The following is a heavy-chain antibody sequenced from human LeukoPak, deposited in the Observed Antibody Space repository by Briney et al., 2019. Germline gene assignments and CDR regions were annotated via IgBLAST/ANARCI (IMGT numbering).Heavy chain of an antibody. CDR1: GFTFSSYA. D-gene: IGHD2-2*03. CDR2: ISSSSSYI. J-gene: IGHJ4*02. Sequence: GGSLRLSCAASGFTFSSYAMSWVRQAPGKGLEWVPSISSSSSYIYYADSVKGRLTISRDNAKNSLYLQMNSLRAEDTAVYYCARELGIVVVPAATSWGQGTLVTVSS. V-gene: IGHV3-21*01. CDR3: ARELGIVVVPAATS.